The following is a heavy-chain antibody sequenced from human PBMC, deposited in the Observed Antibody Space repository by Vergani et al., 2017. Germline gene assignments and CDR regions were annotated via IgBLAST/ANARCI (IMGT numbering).Heavy chain of an antibody. J-gene: IGHJ4*02. V-gene: IGHV7-4-1*02. Sequence: QVQLVQSGAEVKKPGSSVKVSCKASGGTFSSYTISWVRQAPGQGLEWMGRINTNTGNPTYAQGFTGRFVFSLDTSVSTAYLQISSLKAEDTAVYYCARNLVHYYDSSGYPSAGDYWGQGTLVTVSS. CDR2: INTNTGNP. CDR3: ARNLVHYYDSSGYPSAGDY. D-gene: IGHD3-22*01. CDR1: GGTFSSYT.